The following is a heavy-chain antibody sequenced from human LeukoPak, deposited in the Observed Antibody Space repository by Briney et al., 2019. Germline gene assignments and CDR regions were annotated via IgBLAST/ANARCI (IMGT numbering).Heavy chain of an antibody. J-gene: IGHJ6*03. V-gene: IGHV4-61*02. Sequence: SETLSLTCTVSGGSISSGSFYWSWIRQPAGTGLEWIGRIYTDGSTNYNPSLKSRLTISVDTSKNQFSLRLSSVTAADTAVYYCARGGYYYYYIDVWGKGTTVTVSS. CDR3: ARGGYYYYYIDV. CDR2: IYTDGST. CDR1: GGSISSGSFY.